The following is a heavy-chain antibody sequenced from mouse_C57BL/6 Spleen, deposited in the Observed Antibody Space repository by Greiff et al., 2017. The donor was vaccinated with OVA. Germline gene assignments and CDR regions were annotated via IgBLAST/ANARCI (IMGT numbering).Heavy chain of an antibody. J-gene: IGHJ3*01. V-gene: IGHV5-9*01. Sequence: DVMLVESGGGLVKPGGSLKLSCAASGFTFSSYTMSWVRQTPEKRLEWVATISGGGGNTYYPDSVKGRFPISRDTATNTLYLQMSRMRSEDTSLYYCAREDYYCSSPAWFAYWGQGTLVTVSA. CDR3: AREDYYCSSPAWFAY. D-gene: IGHD1-1*01. CDR2: ISGGGGNT. CDR1: GFTFSSYT.